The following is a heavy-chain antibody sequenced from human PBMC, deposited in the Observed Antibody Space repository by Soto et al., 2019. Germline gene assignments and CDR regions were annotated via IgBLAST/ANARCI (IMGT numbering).Heavy chain of an antibody. CDR2: ISGSGDKT. J-gene: IGHJ4*02. CDR1: GFAFNDFA. V-gene: IGHV3-23*01. CDR3: SKGASHAPFEK. Sequence: EVHLLESGGDLVLPGGSLRLSCAASGFAFNDFAMSWVRQAPGKGPEWLSTISGSGDKTFHSDSVKCRFDISRDNSNNKMFLQMNSLRAEDTAIYYCSKGASHAPFEKWGRGTLVTVSS.